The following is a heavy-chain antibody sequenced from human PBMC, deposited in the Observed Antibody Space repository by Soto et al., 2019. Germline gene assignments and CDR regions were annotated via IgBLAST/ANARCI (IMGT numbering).Heavy chain of an antibody. CDR3: ASRHCSGGNCYNPGFDS. V-gene: IGHV4-39*02. J-gene: IGHJ4*02. CDR2: IFFTGNT. CDR1: GGSISSLSYY. Sequence: SETLSLTCTVSGGSISSLSYYWGWIRQPPGKGLEWIGSIFFTGNTYYNPSLESRVAISVDTSRNHFSLTVNSVTAAETDVYYCASRHCSGGNCYNPGFDSGGQGTLVTAPQ. D-gene: IGHD2-15*01.